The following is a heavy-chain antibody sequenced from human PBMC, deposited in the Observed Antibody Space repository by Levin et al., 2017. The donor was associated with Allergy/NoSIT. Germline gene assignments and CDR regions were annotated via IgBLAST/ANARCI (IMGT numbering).Heavy chain of an antibody. CDR3: AKGHAIADSQRVKYDS. CDR2: ISGSGGNT. V-gene: IGHV3-23*01. Sequence: RSGGSLRLSCAASGFSFSVYAMTWVRQAPGKGLEWVAAISGSGGNTYYAASVKGRFTISRDNSKNTLSLEMTSLRAEDKATNYGAKGHAIADSQRVKYDSWGQGTLVTVSS. D-gene: IGHD3-22*01. CDR1: GFSFSVYA. J-gene: IGHJ4*02.